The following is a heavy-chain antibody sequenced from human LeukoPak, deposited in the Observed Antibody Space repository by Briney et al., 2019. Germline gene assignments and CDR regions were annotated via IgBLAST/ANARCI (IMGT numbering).Heavy chain of an antibody. D-gene: IGHD2-15*01. CDR2: IYYSGGT. V-gene: IGHV4-59*01. J-gene: IGHJ4*02. CDR3: AGAQKLPQYYFDY. CDR1: GGSISSYY. Sequence: PSETLSLTCTVSGGSISSYYWSWIRQPPGKGLEWIGYIYYSGGTNYNPSLKSRVTISVDTSKNQFSLKLSSVTAADTAVYYCAGAQKLPQYYFDYWGQGTLVTVSS.